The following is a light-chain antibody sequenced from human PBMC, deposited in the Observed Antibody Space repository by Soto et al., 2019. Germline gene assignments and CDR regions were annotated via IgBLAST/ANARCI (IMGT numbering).Light chain of an antibody. CDR2: KAS. V-gene: IGKV1-5*03. CDR3: QQYNSYIT. Sequence: DIQMTQSPSTLSASVGDRVTITCWASQSISSWLAWYQQKPGKAPKLLIYKASSLESGVPSRFSGSGSGTEFTLTISSLQPDDFATYYCQQYNSYITFGPGTKVDIK. CDR1: QSISSW. J-gene: IGKJ3*01.